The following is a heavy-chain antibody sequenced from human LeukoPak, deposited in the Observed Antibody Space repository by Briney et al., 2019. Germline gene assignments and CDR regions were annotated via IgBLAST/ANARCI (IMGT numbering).Heavy chain of an antibody. J-gene: IGHJ6*03. D-gene: IGHD6-19*01. CDR1: GDSISGYS. CDR3: ARRVISKAVRPNIYQFMDV. CDR2: IQTSGTT. Sequence: SETLSLTCTVSGDSISGYSWSWIWQSPEKGLEWIGLIQTSGTTKYNPSLKGRVSISVDTSKTQVSLKVSSVTAADTAVYYCARRVISKAVRPNIYQFMDVWGKGTTVTVSS. V-gene: IGHV4-4*09.